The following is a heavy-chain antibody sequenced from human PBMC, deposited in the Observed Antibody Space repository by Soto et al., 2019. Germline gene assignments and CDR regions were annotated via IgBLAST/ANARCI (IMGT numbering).Heavy chain of an antibody. J-gene: IGHJ4*02. Sequence: GGSLRLSCAASAFTFRTYGMHWVRQAPGKGLEWVAVISFDGTDEYYADSVKGRFTIARDNSKNTLHPQMNSLRAEDTAVYYCAKGTHTAMTNFDYWGQGTLVTVSS. V-gene: IGHV3-30*18. CDR2: ISFDGTDE. CDR3: AKGTHTAMTNFDY. CDR1: AFTFRTYG. D-gene: IGHD5-18*01.